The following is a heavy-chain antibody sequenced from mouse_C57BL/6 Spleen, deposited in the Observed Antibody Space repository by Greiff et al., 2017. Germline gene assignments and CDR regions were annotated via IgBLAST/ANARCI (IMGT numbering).Heavy chain of an antibody. CDR2: INPNNGGT. CDR3: ARSFTIGYAMDY. CDR1: GYTFTDYN. J-gene: IGHJ4*01. Sequence: VQLQQSGPELVKPGASVKIPCKASGYTFTDYNMDWVKQSHGKSLEWIGDINPNNGGTIYNQKFKGKATLTVDKSSSTAYMELRSLTSEDTAVYYCARSFTIGYAMDYWGQGTSVTVSS. D-gene: IGHD2-12*01. V-gene: IGHV1-18*01.